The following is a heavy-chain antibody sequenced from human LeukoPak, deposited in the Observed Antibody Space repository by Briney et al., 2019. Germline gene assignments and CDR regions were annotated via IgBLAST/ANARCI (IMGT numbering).Heavy chain of an antibody. D-gene: IGHD3-22*01. CDR3: ARERRYDSSGYYIHRAYYYYMDV. V-gene: IGHV3-21*01. J-gene: IGHJ6*03. CDR1: GFTFSSYS. CDR2: ISSSSSYI. Sequence: PGGSLRLSCAASGFTFSSYSMNWVRQAPGKGLEWVSSISSSSSYIYYADSVKGRFTISRDNAKNSLHLQMNSLRAEDTAVYYCARERRYDSSGYYIHRAYYYYMDVWGKGTTVTVSS.